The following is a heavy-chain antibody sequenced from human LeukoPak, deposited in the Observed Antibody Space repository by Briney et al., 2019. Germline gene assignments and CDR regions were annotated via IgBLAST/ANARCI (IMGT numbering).Heavy chain of an antibody. CDR2: INPNSGGT. J-gene: IGHJ4*02. Sequence: ASVKVSCKASGYTFTGYYMHWVRQAPGQGLEWMGWINPNSGGTNYAQKFQGRVTMTRDTSISTAYMELSRLRSDDTAVYYCARGNSYGSHYFDYWGQGTLVTVSS. V-gene: IGHV1-2*02. D-gene: IGHD5-18*01. CDR3: ARGNSYGSHYFDY. CDR1: GYTFTGYY.